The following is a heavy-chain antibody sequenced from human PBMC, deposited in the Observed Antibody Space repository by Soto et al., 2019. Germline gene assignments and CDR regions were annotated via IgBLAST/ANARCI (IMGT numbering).Heavy chain of an antibody. CDR3: ARGTDYVEYVLPWLDY. V-gene: IGHV1-46*01. CDR2: INPSGGST. CDR1: GYTFTNYY. Sequence: ASVKVSCKASGYTFTNYYIHWVRQAPGQGLEWMAIINPSGGSTNYAQKFQGRVTMTRDTSTSTVYMELSSLRSEDTAVYYCARGTDYVEYVLPWLDYWGQGTLVTVSS. J-gene: IGHJ4*02. D-gene: IGHD4-17*01.